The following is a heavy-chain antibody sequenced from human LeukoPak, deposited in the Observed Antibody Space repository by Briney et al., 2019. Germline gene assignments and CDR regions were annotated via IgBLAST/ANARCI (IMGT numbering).Heavy chain of an antibody. CDR3: AKGRFGSGRGSDD. D-gene: IGHD2-15*01. Sequence: GGSLRLSCAAPGFTFSSFAMSWVRQAPGKGLEWVSVMSGSDGSTNYADSVKGRFTIYRDNAKRTLYLQRNSLRVEDTAVYYCAKGRFGSGRGSDDWGQGTLVTVSS. J-gene: IGHJ4*02. CDR1: GFTFSSFA. V-gene: IGHV3-23*01. CDR2: MSGSDGST.